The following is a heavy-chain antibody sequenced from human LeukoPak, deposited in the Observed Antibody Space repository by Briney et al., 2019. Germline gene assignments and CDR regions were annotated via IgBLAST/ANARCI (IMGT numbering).Heavy chain of an antibody. CDR3: ARGLAVAVTRGLDY. V-gene: IGHV1-3*01. Sequence: ASVKVSCKASGYTFTSYAMHWVRQAPGQRLEWMGWINAGNGNTKYSQKFQGRVTITRDTSASTAYMELSSLRSEDTAVYYCARGLAVAVTRGLDYWGQGTLVTVSS. J-gene: IGHJ4*02. CDR2: INAGNGNT. D-gene: IGHD6-19*01. CDR1: GYTFTSYA.